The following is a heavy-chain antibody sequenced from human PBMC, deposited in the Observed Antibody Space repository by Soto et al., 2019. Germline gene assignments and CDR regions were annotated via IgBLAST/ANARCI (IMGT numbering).Heavy chain of an antibody. J-gene: IGHJ4*02. CDR3: ARAGRSWRYFFDS. Sequence: QVLLQESGPGLVQPSETLSLTCTVSGGSVNYYYWNWIRQSPGKGLEWIGYVYYSGTTYYNPSLHSRVTISIDTSRNQFSLKLTPVTAADSAIYYLARAGRSWRYFFDSWGRGALVTVSS. CDR2: VYYSGTT. D-gene: IGHD6-13*01. V-gene: IGHV4-59*02. CDR1: GGSVNYYY.